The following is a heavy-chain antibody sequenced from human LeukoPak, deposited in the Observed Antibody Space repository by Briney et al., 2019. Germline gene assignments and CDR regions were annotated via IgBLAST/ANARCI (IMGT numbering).Heavy chain of an antibody. CDR1: GGSISSYY. Sequence: SETLSLTCTVSGGSISSYYWSRIRQPPGKGLEWIGYIYYSGSTNYNPSLKSRVTISVDTSKNQFSLKLSSVTAADTAVYCARGDCGDSKCFDPWGQGTLVTVSS. J-gene: IGHJ5*02. D-gene: IGHD4-17*01. V-gene: IGHV4-59*01. CDR3: ARGDCGDSKCFDP. CDR2: IYYSGST.